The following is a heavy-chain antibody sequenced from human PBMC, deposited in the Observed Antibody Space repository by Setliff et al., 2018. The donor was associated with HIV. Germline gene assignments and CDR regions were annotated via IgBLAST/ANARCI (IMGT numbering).Heavy chain of an antibody. CDR3: ARGLRYFDWLSPTYFVY. D-gene: IGHD3-9*01. CDR1: GFSLSNTRMG. V-gene: IGHV2-26*01. CDR2: IFSNDEK. J-gene: IGHJ4*01. Sequence: SGPTLVNPTETLTLTCTVSGFSLSNTRMGVSWIRQPPGKALEWLAHIFSNDEKSYSISLKSRLTISKDTSKSQVVLTMTNMDPVDTATYYCARGLRYFDWLSPTYFVYWGHGTLVTVSS.